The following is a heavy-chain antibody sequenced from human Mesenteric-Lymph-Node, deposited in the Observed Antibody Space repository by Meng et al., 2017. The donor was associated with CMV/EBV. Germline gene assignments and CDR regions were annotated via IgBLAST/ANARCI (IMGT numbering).Heavy chain of an antibody. V-gene: IGHV4-31*02. D-gene: IGHD3-22*01. Sequence: SINSGDYYWTWIRQHPGKGLEWIGYIYYSDTTYYNPSLKSRVTISIDTSENQFSLMLTSVTATDTAVYYCARADYYDSSGYYYFDYWGQGTLVTVSS. J-gene: IGHJ4*02. CDR3: ARADYYDSSGYYYFDY. CDR2: IYYSDTT. CDR1: SINSGDYY.